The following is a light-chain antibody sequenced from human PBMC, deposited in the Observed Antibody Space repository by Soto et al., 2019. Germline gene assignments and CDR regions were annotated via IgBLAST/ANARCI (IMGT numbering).Light chain of an antibody. CDR3: QQRSNWPFT. CDR2: AAS. Sequence: EIVLTQSPATLSLSPGERATLSCRASQSVSSYLAWYQQKPGQAPRLLIYAASNRATGIPARFSGSGSGTDFNLTISSLEPEDFAVYYCQQRSNWPFTFGQVTRLEIK. J-gene: IGKJ5*01. V-gene: IGKV3-11*01. CDR1: QSVSSY.